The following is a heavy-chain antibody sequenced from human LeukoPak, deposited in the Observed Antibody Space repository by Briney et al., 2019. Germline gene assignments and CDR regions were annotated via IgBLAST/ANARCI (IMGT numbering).Heavy chain of an antibody. CDR2: IKQDGSEK. V-gene: IGHV3-7*01. Sequence: GGSLRLSCAASGFTFSSYWMSWVRQAPGKGLEWVANIKQDGSEKYYVDSVKGRFTISRDNAKKSLYLQMNSLRAEDTAVYYCAREAYYEELDYWGQGTLVTVSS. CDR1: GFTFSSYW. CDR3: AREAYYEELDY. D-gene: IGHD3-22*01. J-gene: IGHJ4*02.